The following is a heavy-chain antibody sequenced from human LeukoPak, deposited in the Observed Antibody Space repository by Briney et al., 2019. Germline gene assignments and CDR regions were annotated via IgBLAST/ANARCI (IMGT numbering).Heavy chain of an antibody. CDR3: ARNQQLGGHSYYYYGMDV. Sequence: PGGSLRLSCAASTFTFRNYWMSWVRQAPGKGLEWVSGISGGGVTTYYADSVKGRFTISRDNSKNTLYLQMNSLRADDTAIYYCARNQQLGGHSYYYYGMDVWGQGTTVTVSS. CDR1: TFTFRNYW. V-gene: IGHV3-23*01. CDR2: ISGGGVTT. J-gene: IGHJ6*02. D-gene: IGHD3-16*01.